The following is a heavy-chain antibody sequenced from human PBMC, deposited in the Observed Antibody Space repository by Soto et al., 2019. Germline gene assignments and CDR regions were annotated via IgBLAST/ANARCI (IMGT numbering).Heavy chain of an antibody. V-gene: IGHV3-33*01. Sequence: QVQLVESGGGVVRPGTSLRLSCAATGFSFSAHGMHWVRQAPGKGLEWLAVINDGSEEGYADSVRGRFTISRDNARNILYLRMDHLRAEDSALYCCSRDDLFVDNGLDHWGQGTLVTVSS. J-gene: IGHJ4*02. CDR1: GFSFSAHG. CDR3: SRDDLFVDNGLDH. CDR2: INDGSEE. D-gene: IGHD1-1*01.